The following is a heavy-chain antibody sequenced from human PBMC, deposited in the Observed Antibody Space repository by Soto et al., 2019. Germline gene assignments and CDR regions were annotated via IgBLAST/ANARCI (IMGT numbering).Heavy chain of an antibody. CDR2: ISYSGSDK. CDR1: GFIFSTYG. Sequence: QVQLVESGGGVVQPGRSLRLSCAASGFIFSTYGMQWVRQAPGKGLEWVAFISYSGSDKYYADSVRGRFTISRDNSKNSLYLQMHSLRAEDTAVYYCAKGGYYDSSGYYFDYLGQGTLVTFSS. CDR3: AKGGYYDSSGYYFDY. V-gene: IGHV3-30*18. J-gene: IGHJ4*02. D-gene: IGHD3-22*01.